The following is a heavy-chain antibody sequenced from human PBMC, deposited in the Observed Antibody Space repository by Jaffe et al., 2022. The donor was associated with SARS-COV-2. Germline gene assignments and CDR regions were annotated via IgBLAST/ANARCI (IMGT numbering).Heavy chain of an antibody. CDR3: VRSGAARPDWLADY. Sequence: QVQLVQSGDEVKKPGASVKVSCKASSYPFTKYGITWVRQAPGQGLEWMGWISGYSGNTNYAQNLQGRITVTTDTSTSTTFMELKSLRSDDTAVYYCVRSGAARPDWLADYWGQGTLVTVSS. D-gene: IGHD6-6*01. CDR2: ISGYSGNT. CDR1: SYPFTKYG. V-gene: IGHV1-18*01. J-gene: IGHJ4*02.